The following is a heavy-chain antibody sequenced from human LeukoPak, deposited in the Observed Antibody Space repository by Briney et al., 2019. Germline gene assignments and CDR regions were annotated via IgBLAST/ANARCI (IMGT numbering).Heavy chain of an antibody. CDR1: GGSFSGYY. CDR2: INHSGST. D-gene: IGHD2-21*02. CDR3: ARGRDVVVTAILYWFDP. Sequence: PSETLSLTCAVYGGSFSGYYWGWIRQPPGKGLEWIGEINHSGSTNYNPSLKSRVTISVDTSKNQFSLKLSSVTAADTAVYYCARGRDVVVTAILYWFDPWGQGTLVTVSS. J-gene: IGHJ5*02. V-gene: IGHV4-34*01.